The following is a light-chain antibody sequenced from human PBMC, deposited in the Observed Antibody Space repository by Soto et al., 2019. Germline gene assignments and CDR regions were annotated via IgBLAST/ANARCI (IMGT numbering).Light chain of an antibody. V-gene: IGKV3-15*01. CDR1: QSIRSN. Sequence: EVVMTQSPATLSVSPGERATLSCRASQSIRSNLAWYQQKPGQAPRLLIYGASTRATGIPARFSGSVSGTEFTLTISSLQSEDFAVYYCQQYDNWPPGTFGQGTKVEIK. CDR2: GAS. J-gene: IGKJ1*01. CDR3: QQYDNWPPGT.